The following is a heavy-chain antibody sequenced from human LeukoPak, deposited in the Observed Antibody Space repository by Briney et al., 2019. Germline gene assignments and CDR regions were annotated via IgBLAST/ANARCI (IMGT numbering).Heavy chain of an antibody. CDR2: ISSNGGFT. CDR1: GFTFISYW. V-gene: IGHV3-64D*06. CDR3: ARDLTYDSSGYYHS. D-gene: IGHD3-22*01. J-gene: IGHJ1*01. Sequence: PGRSLRLSCAASGFTFISYWMHWVRQAPGKGLEYVSVISSNGGFTYYADSVKGRFTISRDNSKNTLHLQMSSLRAEDTAVYYCARDLTYDSSGYYHSWGQGTLVTVSS.